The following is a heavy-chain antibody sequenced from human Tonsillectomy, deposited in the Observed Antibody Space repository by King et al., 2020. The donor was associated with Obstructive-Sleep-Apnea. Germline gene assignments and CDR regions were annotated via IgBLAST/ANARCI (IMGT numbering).Heavy chain of an antibody. CDR3: AKDFSAAATPLSYLYYGMDV. J-gene: IGHJ6*02. V-gene: IGHV3-30*18. Sequence: VQLVESGGGVVQPGRSLRLSCAASGFTFSSYGMHWVRQAPGKGLEWVTLISYDGTNKHYADSVKGRSTISRDNSKNTLYLQMNSLRAEDTAVYYCAKDFSAAATPLSYLYYGMDVWGQGTTVTVS. D-gene: IGHD6-13*01. CDR1: GFTFSSYG. CDR2: ISYDGTNK.